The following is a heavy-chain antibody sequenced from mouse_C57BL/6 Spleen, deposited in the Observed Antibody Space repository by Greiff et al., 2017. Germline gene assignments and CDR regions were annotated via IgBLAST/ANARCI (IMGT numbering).Heavy chain of an antibody. J-gene: IGHJ4*01. Sequence: VQLLQSGPGLVAPSQSLSITCTVSGFSLTSYGVDWVRQSPGKGLEWLGVIWGVGSTNYNSALKSRLSISKDNSKSQVFLKMNSLQTDDTAMYYCASKCSYHGGAMDYWGQGTSVTVSS. D-gene: IGHD2-12*01. CDR1: GFSLTSYG. V-gene: IGHV2-6*01. CDR2: IWGVGST. CDR3: ASKCSYHGGAMDY.